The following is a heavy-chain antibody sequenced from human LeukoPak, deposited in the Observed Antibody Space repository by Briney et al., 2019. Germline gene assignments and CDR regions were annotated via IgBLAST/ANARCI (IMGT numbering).Heavy chain of an antibody. D-gene: IGHD3-22*01. CDR1: GGTFSSYA. Sequence: GSSVKVSCKASGGTFSSYAISWVRQAPGQGLEWMGGIIPIFGTANYAQKFQGRVTITADESTSTAYMELRSLRSDDTAVYYCAREDSSGYLVSWGQGTQVTVSS. CDR2: IIPIFGTA. CDR3: AREDSSGYLVS. V-gene: IGHV1-69*01. J-gene: IGHJ5*02.